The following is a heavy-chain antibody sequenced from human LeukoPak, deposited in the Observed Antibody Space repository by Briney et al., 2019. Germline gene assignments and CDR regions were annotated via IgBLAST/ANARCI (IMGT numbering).Heavy chain of an antibody. V-gene: IGHV3-7*01. CDR3: ARDSSITIFGVISGETNFDH. CDR1: GFTFSSYG. D-gene: IGHD3-3*01. J-gene: IGHJ4*02. Sequence: QAGGSLRLSCAASGFTFSSYGIHWVRQAPGKGLEWVASIKQDGSDQYYVDSVKGRFTISRDNAKNSLYLQMNSLRAEDTAVYYCARDSSITIFGVISGETNFDHWGQGTLVTVSS. CDR2: IKQDGSDQ.